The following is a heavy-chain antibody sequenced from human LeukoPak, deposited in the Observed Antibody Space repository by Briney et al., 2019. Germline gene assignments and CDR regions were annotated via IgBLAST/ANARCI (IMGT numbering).Heavy chain of an antibody. D-gene: IGHD6-6*01. Sequence: GASVKVSCKASGYTFTSYGISWVRQAPGQGLEWMGWINPNSGGTNYAQKFQGRVTMTRDTSISTAYMELSRLRSDDTAVYYCAKEGSSFIYYFDYWGQGTLVTVSS. CDR1: GYTFTSYG. CDR2: INPNSGGT. V-gene: IGHV1-2*02. CDR3: AKEGSSFIYYFDY. J-gene: IGHJ4*02.